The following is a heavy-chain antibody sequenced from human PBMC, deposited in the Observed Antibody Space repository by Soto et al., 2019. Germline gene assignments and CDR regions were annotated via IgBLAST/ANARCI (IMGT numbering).Heavy chain of an antibody. CDR2: IYYSGST. Sequence: SETLSLTCTVSGGSISSGGYYWSWIRQHPGKGLEWIGYIYYSGSTYYNPSLESRVTISVDTSKNQFSLKLSSVTAADTAVYYCARDLAIAAARRGFDPWGQGTLVTVSS. D-gene: IGHD6-13*01. J-gene: IGHJ5*02. V-gene: IGHV4-31*03. CDR1: GGSISSGGYY. CDR3: ARDLAIAAARRGFDP.